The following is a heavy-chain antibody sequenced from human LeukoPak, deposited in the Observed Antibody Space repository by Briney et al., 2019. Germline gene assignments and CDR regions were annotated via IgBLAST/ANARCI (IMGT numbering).Heavy chain of an antibody. J-gene: IGHJ4*02. CDR2: ISSSSSTI. CDR3: ARGTDFWSGPFDY. CDR1: GFTFSDYY. V-gene: IGHV3-11*04. D-gene: IGHD3-3*01. Sequence: GGSLRLSCAASGFTFSDYYMSWIRQAPGKGLEWVSYISSSSSTIYHADSVKGRFTISRDNAKNSLYLQMNSLRAEDTAVYYCARGTDFWSGPFDYWGQGTLVTVSS.